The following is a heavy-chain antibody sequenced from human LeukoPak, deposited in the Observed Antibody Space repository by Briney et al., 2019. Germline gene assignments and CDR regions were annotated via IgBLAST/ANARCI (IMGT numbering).Heavy chain of an antibody. D-gene: IGHD2-15*01. Sequence: PGGSLRLSCAASGFTFSDYYMSWIRQAPGKGLEWVSYISSSGSTIYYADSVKGRFTISRDNAKNSLYLQMNSLRAEDTAVYYCARDTRTDCSGGSCYWGYFDYWGQGTLVTVSS. CDR1: GFTFSDYY. CDR3: ARDTRTDCSGGSCYWGYFDY. V-gene: IGHV3-11*01. J-gene: IGHJ4*02. CDR2: ISSSGSTI.